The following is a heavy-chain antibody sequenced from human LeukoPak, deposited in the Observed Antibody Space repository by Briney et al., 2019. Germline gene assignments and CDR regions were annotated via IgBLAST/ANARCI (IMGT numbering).Heavy chain of an antibody. Sequence: GGSLRLSCAASGVSFTSSAMRWGRQSLGEGLWCFLDMSGSGGSTYYADSVKGRFTISRDNSKNTMYLQMNSRRAEETAVYYCARRNIAAAAIDYWGQRTLVTVSS. J-gene: IGHJ4*02. D-gene: IGHD6-13*01. CDR2: MSGSGGST. V-gene: IGHV3-23*01. CDR1: GVSFTSSA. CDR3: ARRNIAAAAIDY.